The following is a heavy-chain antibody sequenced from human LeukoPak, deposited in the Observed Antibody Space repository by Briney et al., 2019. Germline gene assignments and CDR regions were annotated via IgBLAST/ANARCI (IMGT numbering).Heavy chain of an antibody. CDR3: ARDRIYDSKKQGWFDP. Sequence: PGGSLRLSCAASGFTFSSYWMHWVRQAPGKGLVWVSRINSDGSSTNYADSVKGRFTISRDSAKNTLYLQMNSLRAEDTAVYYCARDRIYDSKKQGWFDPWGQGTLVTVPS. CDR1: GFTFSSYW. V-gene: IGHV3-74*01. J-gene: IGHJ5*02. CDR2: INSDGSST. D-gene: IGHD3-22*01.